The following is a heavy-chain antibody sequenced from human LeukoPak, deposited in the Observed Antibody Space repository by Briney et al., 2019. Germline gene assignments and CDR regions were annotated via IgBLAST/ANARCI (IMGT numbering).Heavy chain of an antibody. D-gene: IGHD4-17*01. J-gene: IGHJ4*02. V-gene: IGHV4-30-4*01. CDR3: ARVGDYGDYPMD. CDR2: IYYSGST. CDR1: GGSISSGDYY. Sequence: SQTQSLTCTVSGGSISSGDYYWSWIRQPPGKGLEWIGYIYYSGSTYYNPSLKSRVTISVDTSKNQFSLKLSSVTAADTAVYYCARVGDYGDYPMDWGQGTLVTVSS.